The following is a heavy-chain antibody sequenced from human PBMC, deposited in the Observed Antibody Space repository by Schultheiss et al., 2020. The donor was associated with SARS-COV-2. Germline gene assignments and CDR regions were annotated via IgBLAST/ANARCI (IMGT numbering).Heavy chain of an antibody. Sequence: ASVKVSCKASGYTFTSYAMHWVRQAPGQGLEWMGWINTNTGNPTYAQGFTGRFVFSLDTSVSTAYLQISSLKAEDTAVYYCARVFSGYYSQSFDYWGQGTLVTVSS. CDR3: ARVFSGYYSQSFDY. CDR1: GYTFTSYA. J-gene: IGHJ4*02. CDR2: INTNTGNP. V-gene: IGHV7-4-1*02. D-gene: IGHD3-22*01.